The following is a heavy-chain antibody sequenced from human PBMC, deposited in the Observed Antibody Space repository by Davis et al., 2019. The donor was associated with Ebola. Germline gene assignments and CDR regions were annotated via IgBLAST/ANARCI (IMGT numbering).Heavy chain of an antibody. Sequence: AASVKVSCKASGYTFTSYGISWVRQAPGQGLEWMGWISAYNGNTNYAQKLQGRVTMTTDTSTSTAYMELRSLRSDDTAVYYCARYCTNGVCYMVGYYYYGMDVWGQGTTVTVSS. CDR1: GYTFTSYG. V-gene: IGHV1-18*01. CDR3: ARYCTNGVCYMVGYYYYGMDV. D-gene: IGHD2-8*01. J-gene: IGHJ6*01. CDR2: ISAYNGNT.